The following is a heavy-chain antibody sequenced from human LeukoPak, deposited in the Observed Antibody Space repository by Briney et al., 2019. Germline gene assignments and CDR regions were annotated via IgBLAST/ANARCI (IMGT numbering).Heavy chain of an antibody. CDR2: ISGSGGST. J-gene: IGHJ2*01. CDR3: AKEGMAGPYWYFDL. CDR1: GFTFSNAW. D-gene: IGHD6-19*01. V-gene: IGHV3-23*01. Sequence: PGGSLRLSCAASGFTFSNAWMSWVRQAPGKGLEWVSAISGSGGSTYYADSVKGRFTISRDNSKNTLYLQMNSLRAEDTAVYYCAKEGMAGPYWYFDLWGRGTLVTVSS.